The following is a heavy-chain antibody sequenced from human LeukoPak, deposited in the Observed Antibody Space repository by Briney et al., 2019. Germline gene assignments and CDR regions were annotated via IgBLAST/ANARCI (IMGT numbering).Heavy chain of an antibody. CDR3: ARSPGPLGYYNQYFYMDV. J-gene: IGHJ6*03. D-gene: IGHD3-10*01. CDR2: IKQDGSER. CDR1: GFTFSSYW. V-gene: IGHV3-7*01. Sequence: PGGSLRLSCAASGFTFSSYWMSWVRQAPGKGLEWVANIKQDGSERYYVDSVKGRFTIYRDNAKNSLYLQMNSLRAEDTAVYYCARSPGPLGYYNQYFYMDVWGKGTTVTVSS.